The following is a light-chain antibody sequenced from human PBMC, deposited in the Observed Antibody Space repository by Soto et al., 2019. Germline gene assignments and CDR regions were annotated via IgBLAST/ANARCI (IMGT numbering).Light chain of an antibody. J-gene: IGKJ4*01. V-gene: IGKV3-15*01. Sequence: ETVMTQSPATLSVSPGERVTLSCRASQSINSNLAWYQQRPGQAPRVLIYDASTRATDIPARFSGSGSGTEFTLTISSLQSEDFAVYFCQQYNYWPPLTFGGGTKVEIK. CDR2: DAS. CDR1: QSINSN. CDR3: QQYNYWPPLT.